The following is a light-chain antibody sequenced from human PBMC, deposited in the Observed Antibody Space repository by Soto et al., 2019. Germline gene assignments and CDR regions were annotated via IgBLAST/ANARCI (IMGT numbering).Light chain of an antibody. CDR2: GAS. J-gene: IGKJ2*01. Sequence: EIVLTQSPGTLSLSPGERATLSCRASQSVSSSYLAWYQQKPGQAPRLLIYGASSRATGIPDRFSGSGSGTDFTLTLSRLEPEDFAVYYCQQYGSSPATYTFGQGTKLEIK. V-gene: IGKV3-20*01. CDR3: QQYGSSPATYT. CDR1: QSVSSSY.